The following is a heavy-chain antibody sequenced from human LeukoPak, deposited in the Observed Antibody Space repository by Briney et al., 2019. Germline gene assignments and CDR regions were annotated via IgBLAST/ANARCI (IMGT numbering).Heavy chain of an antibody. CDR3: ARVRDIAVAPFDI. J-gene: IGHJ3*02. CDR2: IYYSGST. V-gene: IGHV4-30-4*08. Sequence: SETLSLTCTVSGGSISSGDYYWSWIRQPPGTGLEWIGYIYYSGSTYYNPSLKSRVTISVDTSKNQFSLKLSSVTAADTAVYYCARVRDIAVAPFDIWGQGTMVTVSS. CDR1: GGSISSGDYY. D-gene: IGHD6-19*01.